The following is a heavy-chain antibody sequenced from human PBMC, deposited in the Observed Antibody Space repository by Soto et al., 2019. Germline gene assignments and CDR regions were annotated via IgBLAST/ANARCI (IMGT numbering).Heavy chain of an antibody. Sequence: PSETLSLTCTVSGGSISSGDYYWSWIRQPPGKGLEWIGYIYYSGSTYYNPSLKSRVTISVDTSKNQFSLKLSSVTAADTAVYYCARSPRGVVVAATHLFDPCGQGTLVTVSS. CDR2: IYYSGST. CDR1: GGSISSGDYY. J-gene: IGHJ5*02. D-gene: IGHD2-15*01. V-gene: IGHV4-30-4*01. CDR3: ARSPRGVVVAATHLFDP.